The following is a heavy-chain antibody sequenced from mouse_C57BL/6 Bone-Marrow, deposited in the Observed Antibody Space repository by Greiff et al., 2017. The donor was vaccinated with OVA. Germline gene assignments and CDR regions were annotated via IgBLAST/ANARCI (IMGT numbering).Heavy chain of an antibody. D-gene: IGHD1-1*01. J-gene: IGHJ4*01. CDR2: INSDGGST. Sequence: EVQVVESGGGLVQPGESLKLSCESNEYEFPSHDMSWVRKTPEKRLELVAAINSDGGSTYYPDTMERRFIISRDNTKKTLYLQMSSLRSEDTALYYCARHRITTVVAHAMDYWGQGTSVTVSS. V-gene: IGHV5-2*01. CDR3: ARHRITTVVAHAMDY. CDR1: EYEFPSHD.